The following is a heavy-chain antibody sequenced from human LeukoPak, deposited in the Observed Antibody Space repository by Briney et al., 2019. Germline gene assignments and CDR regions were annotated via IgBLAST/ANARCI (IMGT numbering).Heavy chain of an antibody. J-gene: IGHJ4*02. CDR2: ISYEGANK. CDR1: GITFDTYA. V-gene: IGHV3-30-3*01. Sequence: GGSLRLSCAASGITFDTYAMHWVRQAPGKGLEWVAVISYEGANKYYADSVKGRFTISRDNSKNTLFLDMNSPRTEDTAVYYCARVQYTSGWYGYFDCWGQGTLVTVSS. D-gene: IGHD6-19*01. CDR3: ARVQYTSGWYGYFDC.